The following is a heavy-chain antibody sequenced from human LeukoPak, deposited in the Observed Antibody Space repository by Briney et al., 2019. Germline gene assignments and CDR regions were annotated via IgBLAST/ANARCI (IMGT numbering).Heavy chain of an antibody. CDR1: GFTVSSNY. CDR2: ISGSGGST. V-gene: IGHV3-23*01. J-gene: IGHJ3*02. D-gene: IGHD2-15*01. CDR3: AKEVVAVYDAFDI. Sequence: GGSLRLSCAASGFTVSSNYMSWVRQAPGKGLEWVSAISGSGGSTYYADSVKGRFTISRDNSKNTLYLQMNSLRAEDTAVYYCAKEVVAVYDAFDIWGQGTMVTVSS.